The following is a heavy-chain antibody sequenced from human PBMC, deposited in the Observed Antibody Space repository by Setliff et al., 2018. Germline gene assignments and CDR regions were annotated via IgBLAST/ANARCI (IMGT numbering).Heavy chain of an antibody. D-gene: IGHD3-22*01. CDR1: GYTFTSHY. CDR2: INPSSGRT. Sequence: ASVKVSCKASGYTFTSHYMHWVRQAPGLGLEWMGTINPSSGRTSYAQKSQGRVTMTRDTSTSTVYMDMSSLRSEDTAVYYCARDVFPYHYEGAFDIWGQGTRVTVSS. J-gene: IGHJ3*02. V-gene: IGHV1-46*01. CDR3: ARDVFPYHYEGAFDI.